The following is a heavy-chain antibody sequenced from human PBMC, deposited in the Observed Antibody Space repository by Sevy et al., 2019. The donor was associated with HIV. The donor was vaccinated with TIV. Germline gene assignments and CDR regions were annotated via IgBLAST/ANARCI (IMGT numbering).Heavy chain of an antibody. D-gene: IGHD4-4*01. J-gene: IGHJ4*02. CDR2: ITGSGATT. CDR3: AKDLTGNYVSYFDN. V-gene: IGHV3-23*01. CDR1: GFTFRNYA. Sequence: GGSLRLSCEASGFTFRNYAMNWVRQAPGKGLEWVSVITGSGATTHYADSVKRRFTISRDNSKKTLYLQMNSLGAEDTAIYYCAKDLTGNYVSYFDNWGQGTLVTVSS.